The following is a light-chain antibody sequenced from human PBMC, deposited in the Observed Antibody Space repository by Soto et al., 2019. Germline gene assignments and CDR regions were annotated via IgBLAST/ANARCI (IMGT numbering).Light chain of an antibody. Sequence: DIQMTQSPPSLSASVGDRVTITCRASQTISDYLHWYQQKPGKAPTLLIYGSSSLQTGVPPRFSGSGSGTEFTLTISSLQPEDFATYYCQHLNNYPLSLGGGTKVDIK. CDR1: QTISDY. CDR3: QHLNNYPLS. V-gene: IGKV1-39*01. CDR2: GSS. J-gene: IGKJ4*01.